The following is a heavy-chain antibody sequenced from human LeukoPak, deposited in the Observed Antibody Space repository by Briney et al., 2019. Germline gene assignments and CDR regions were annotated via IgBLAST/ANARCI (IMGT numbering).Heavy chain of an antibody. CDR3: AKTNYYDFWSGCDY. CDR1: GFTFSSYG. CDR2: IRYDGSNK. J-gene: IGHJ4*02. Sequence: GGSLRLSCAASGFTFSSYGMHWVRQAPGKGLEWVAFIRYDGSNKYYADSVKGRFTISRDNSKNTLYLQMNSLRTEDTAVYYCAKTNYYDFWSGCDYWGQGTLVTVSS. D-gene: IGHD3-3*01. V-gene: IGHV3-30*02.